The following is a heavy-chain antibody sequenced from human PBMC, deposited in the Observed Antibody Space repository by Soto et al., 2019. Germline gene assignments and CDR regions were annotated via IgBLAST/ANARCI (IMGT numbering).Heavy chain of an antibody. J-gene: IGHJ6*02. D-gene: IGHD3-22*01. CDR2: ISAYNGDT. V-gene: IGHV1-18*01. CDR3: ERDLYDSVLGGMYV. Sequence: GHGLEWMGWISAYNGDTHYVQXXQXRLTMTTDTSTSTAYMELRRLTSDDTDVYYCERDLYDSVLGGMYVWGQGTRVTVSS.